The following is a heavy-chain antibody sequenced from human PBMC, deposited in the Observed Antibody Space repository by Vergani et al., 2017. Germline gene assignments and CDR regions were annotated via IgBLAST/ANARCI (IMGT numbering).Heavy chain of an antibody. CDR2: INPSGGHT. J-gene: IGHJ4*02. CDR1: GYTFSNYY. V-gene: IGHV1-46*03. Sequence: QVQLVPSGAEVKKSGASVKVSCKTSGYTFSNYYMHWVRQAPGQWLEWMGIINPSGGHTNYAQKFQGRVTMTRDTSTSTVYMELSSLRTEDTAIYYCARGDYGILTGYRYWGQGTLVTVSA. D-gene: IGHD3-9*01. CDR3: ARGDYGILTGYRY.